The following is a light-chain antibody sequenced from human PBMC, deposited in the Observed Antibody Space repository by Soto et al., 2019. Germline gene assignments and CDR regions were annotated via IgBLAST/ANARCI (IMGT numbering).Light chain of an antibody. CDR2: GAS. CDR1: QSVSRSY. J-gene: IGKJ2*01. CDR3: QQYGSSSYT. Sequence: EIVLTQSPGTLSLSPGERATLSCRASQSVSRSYLAWYQQKPGQAPRLLIYGASSRATGIPDRFSGSGSGTDFTLTISRLEPEDVAEYYCQQYGSSSYTFGQGTKLEIK. V-gene: IGKV3-20*01.